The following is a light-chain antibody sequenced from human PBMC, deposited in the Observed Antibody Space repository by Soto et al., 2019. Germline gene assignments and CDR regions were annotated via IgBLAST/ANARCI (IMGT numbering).Light chain of an antibody. CDR2: GAS. J-gene: IGKJ4*01. V-gene: IGKV3-20*01. CDR1: QSVSSSY. Sequence: EIVLTQSPGTLSLSPGERATLSCMASQSVSSSYLAWYQQKPGQAPRLLIYGASSRATGIPHRFSGSGSGTDFTLTISRLEPEDFAVYYCQQYGSSPTFGGGTKVDIK. CDR3: QQYGSSPT.